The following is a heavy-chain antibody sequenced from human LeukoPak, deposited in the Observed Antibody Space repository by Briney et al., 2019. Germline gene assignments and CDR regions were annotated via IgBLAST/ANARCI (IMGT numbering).Heavy chain of an antibody. Sequence: GGSLRLSCAASGFTFSSYSMNWVHQAPGKGLEWVSYISSSSSTLYYADSVKGRFTISRDNAKNSLYLQMNSLRAEDTAVYYCARVGRYYDSSGYLTTYYFDYWGQGTLVTVSS. CDR3: ARVGRYYDSSGYLTTYYFDY. CDR2: ISSSSSTL. D-gene: IGHD3-22*01. CDR1: GFTFSSYS. V-gene: IGHV3-48*04. J-gene: IGHJ4*02.